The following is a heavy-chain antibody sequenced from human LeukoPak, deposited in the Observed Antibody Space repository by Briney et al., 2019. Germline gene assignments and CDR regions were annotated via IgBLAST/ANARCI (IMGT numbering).Heavy chain of an antibody. CDR2: ISAYSIYNGNT. J-gene: IGHJ4*02. CDR3: TRDLGQWLLQGIFFDY. D-gene: IGHD5-12*01. Sequence: ASVKVSCKASGYTFTSYDINWVRQAPGQGPEWMGWISAYSIYNGNTNYAQKFQGRVTMTTDTSTSTAYMELRSLRSDDTAVYYCTRDLGQWLLQGIFFDYWGQGTLVTVSS. V-gene: IGHV1-18*01. CDR1: GYTFTSYD.